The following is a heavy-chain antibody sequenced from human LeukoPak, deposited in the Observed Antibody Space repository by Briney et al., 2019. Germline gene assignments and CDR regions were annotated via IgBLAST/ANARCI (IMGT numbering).Heavy chain of an antibody. CDR3: AKDHLPGIVVADRDY. J-gene: IGHJ4*02. CDR2: ISGSGGTT. D-gene: IGHD6-19*01. Sequence: GGSLRLSCAASGFNFRSHEMNWVRQAPGKGLEWVSAISGSGGTTYYADSVKGRFTIPRDNSKNTLYLQINSLRAEDTAVYYCAKDHLPGIVVADRDYWGQGTLVTVSS. CDR1: GFNFRSHE. V-gene: IGHV3-23*01.